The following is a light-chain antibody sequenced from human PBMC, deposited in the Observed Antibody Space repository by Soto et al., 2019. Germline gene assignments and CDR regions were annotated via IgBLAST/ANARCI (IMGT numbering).Light chain of an antibody. Sequence: QSALTQPASVSGSPGQSITISCTGTSSDVGAYNYVSWYQQHPDKAPKLMIYEVGNRPSGLSNRFSGSKSGNTASLTISGLQAEDEADYYCTSYTSSSSWVFGGGTKLTVL. CDR2: EVG. CDR1: SSDVGAYNY. CDR3: TSYTSSSSWV. V-gene: IGLV2-14*01. J-gene: IGLJ3*02.